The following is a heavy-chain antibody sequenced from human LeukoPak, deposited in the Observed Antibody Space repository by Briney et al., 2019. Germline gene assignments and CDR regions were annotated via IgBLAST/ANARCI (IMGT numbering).Heavy chain of an antibody. V-gene: IGHV4-30-4*08. Sequence: PSETLSLTCSVSGGSIKSGDSYWSWIRQPPWKGLEWIGYIYHSGSTYYNPSLKSRVTISVDTSQNQFSLRLSAVTAADTARYYCARGSGAFDYWGHGSLVTVSS. CDR1: GGSIKSGDSY. J-gene: IGHJ4*01. CDR3: ARGSGAFDY. D-gene: IGHD2-15*01. CDR2: IYHSGST.